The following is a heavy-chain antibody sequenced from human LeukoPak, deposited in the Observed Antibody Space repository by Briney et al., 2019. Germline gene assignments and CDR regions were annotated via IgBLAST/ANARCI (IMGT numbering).Heavy chain of an antibody. V-gene: IGHV3-74*01. Sequence: GESLRLSCAASGFAFSAYWMYWVRQAPGKGLEWVSRIKYDGTFVSYADSVKGRFTVSRDNAKNTLYLQMNSLRVEDTAIYYCAKDYSSVPDYWGRGTLVTVAS. CDR2: IKYDGTFV. CDR3: AKDYSSVPDY. CDR1: GFAFSAYW. D-gene: IGHD2-15*01. J-gene: IGHJ4*02.